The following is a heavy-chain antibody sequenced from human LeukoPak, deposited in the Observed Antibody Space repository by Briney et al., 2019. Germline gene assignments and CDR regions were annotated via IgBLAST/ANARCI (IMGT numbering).Heavy chain of an antibody. CDR3: ATDPNYDILTGYSIYGMDV. CDR1: GYTLTELS. V-gene: IGHV1-24*01. D-gene: IGHD3-9*01. CDR2: FDPEDDET. J-gene: IGHJ6*02. Sequence: ASVKVSCKVSGYTLTELSMHWVRQAPGKGLEWMGGFDPEDDETIYAQKFQGRVTMTEDTSTDTAYMELSSLRSEDTAVYYCATDPNYDILTGYSIYGMDVWGQGTTVTVSS.